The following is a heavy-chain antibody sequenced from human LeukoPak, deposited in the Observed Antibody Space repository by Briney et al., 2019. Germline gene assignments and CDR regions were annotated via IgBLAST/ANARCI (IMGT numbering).Heavy chain of an antibody. CDR3: ARHFFSYSMTTVTIDWFDP. V-gene: IGHV4-39*01. Sequence: TSSETLSLTCTVSGGSIRSSYYYWGWIRQPPGKGLEWIGSIYDSGSTYYNPSLKSRVTISVDTSKNQFSLKLNSVTAADTAVYYCARHFFSYSMTTVTIDWFDPWGQGTLVTVSS. CDR2: IYDSGST. J-gene: IGHJ5*02. CDR1: GGSIRSSYYY. D-gene: IGHD4-17*01.